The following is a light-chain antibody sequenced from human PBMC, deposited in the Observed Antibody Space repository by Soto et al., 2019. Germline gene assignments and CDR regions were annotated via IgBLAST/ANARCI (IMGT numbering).Light chain of an antibody. CDR2: KAS. CDR3: QKLRK. Sequence: SQITQSPSALASAVGDRVTITCRASQSISSLLAWYQQKPGKAPKLLIYKASSLESGVPSMFSGSGSGTEFNINISSLQPDDFANYSCQKLRKFGQGTKVDIK. CDR1: QSISSL. V-gene: IGKV1-5*03. J-gene: IGKJ1*01.